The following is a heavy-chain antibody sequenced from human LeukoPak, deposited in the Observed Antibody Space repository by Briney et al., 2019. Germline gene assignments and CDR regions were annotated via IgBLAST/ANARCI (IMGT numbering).Heavy chain of an antibody. CDR2: ISAYNGNT. CDR1: GYSFTSYG. V-gene: IGHV1-18*01. Sequence: GASVKVSCKASGYSFTSYGISWVRQAPGQGLEWMGWISAYNGNTNYAQKLQGRVTMTTDTSTSTAYMELRSLRSDDTAVYYCARAKVTVVVAATYWFDPWGQGTLVTVSS. J-gene: IGHJ5*02. D-gene: IGHD2-15*01. CDR3: ARAKVTVVVAATYWFDP.